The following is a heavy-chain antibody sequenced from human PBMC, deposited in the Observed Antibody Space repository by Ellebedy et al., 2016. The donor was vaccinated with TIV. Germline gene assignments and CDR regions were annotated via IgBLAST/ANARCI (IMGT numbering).Heavy chain of an antibody. D-gene: IGHD6-6*01. Sequence: PGGSLRLSCAASGFTFSTYAMNWVRQAPGKGLEWVSSIGAGAASTYYADSVEGRFAISRDNSRDTLFLQMNSLRVEDTAVYYCARVQYTRNGHAFDIWGQGTMVTVSS. CDR3: ARVQYTRNGHAFDI. CDR1: GFTFSTYA. V-gene: IGHV3-23*01. J-gene: IGHJ3*02. CDR2: IGAGAAST.